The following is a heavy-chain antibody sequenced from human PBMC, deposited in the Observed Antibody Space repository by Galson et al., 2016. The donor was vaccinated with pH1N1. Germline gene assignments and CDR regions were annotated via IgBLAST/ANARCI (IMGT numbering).Heavy chain of an antibody. CDR1: GGTFSNSA. J-gene: IGHJ6*02. Sequence: SCKASGGTFSNSAISWVRQAPGQGLEWMGGISPIFGSINYAQRFQGRVTVSADIFTNTAYMGLSRLRSEDTAIYYCATAGPLVREILYYSYAMDVWGQGTTVTVSS. CDR3: ATAGPLVREILYYSYAMDV. D-gene: IGHD3-10*01. V-gene: IGHV1-69*06. CDR2: ISPIFGSI.